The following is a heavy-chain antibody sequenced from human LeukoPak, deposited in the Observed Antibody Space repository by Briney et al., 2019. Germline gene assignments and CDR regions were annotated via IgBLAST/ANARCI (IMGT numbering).Heavy chain of an antibody. CDR1: GYTFNSHG. J-gene: IGHJ5*02. CDR2: ISAYNGDT. Sequence: ASVKVSCKASGYTFNSHGISWVRQAPGQGLEWMGWISAYNGDTNFAQKFQGRVTLSTDRTTSTAYLELRSLRSDDTAVYYCARDPSNASGWKTWFDPWGQGTLVTVSS. CDR3: ARDPSNASGWKTWFDP. D-gene: IGHD6-19*01. V-gene: IGHV1-18*04.